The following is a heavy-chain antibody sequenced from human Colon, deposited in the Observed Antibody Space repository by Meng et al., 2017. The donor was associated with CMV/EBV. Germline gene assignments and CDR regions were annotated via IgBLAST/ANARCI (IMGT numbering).Heavy chain of an antibody. CDR3: AKVQAVGGTQTFDY. V-gene: IGHV3-23*01. CDR1: GFAFSSGA. CDR2: VSGGGGGS. D-gene: IGHD6-19*01. J-gene: IGHJ4*02. Sequence: ASGFAFSSGAISWVPGAAGEGLEWVSSVSGGGGGSYCRDWVKSRFTISRDKSKNTLYIEVNSLRVEDTGVYNCAKVQAVGGTQTFDYWGQGALVTVSS.